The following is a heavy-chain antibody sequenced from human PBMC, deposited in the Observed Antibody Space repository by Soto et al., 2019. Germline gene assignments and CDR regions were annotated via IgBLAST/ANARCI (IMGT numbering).Heavy chain of an antibody. V-gene: IGHV3-23*01. CDR3: AKDDLYYDSSGYHHDY. J-gene: IGHJ4*02. Sequence: EVQLLESGGGLVQPGGSLRLSCAASGFTFSSYAMSWVRQAPGKGLEWVSAISGSGGSTYYADSVKGRFTISRDNSKNTLYLQMNSLRAEDTAVYYCAKDDLYYDSSGYHHDYWGQGTLVTVSS. CDR2: ISGSGGST. D-gene: IGHD3-22*01. CDR1: GFTFSSYA.